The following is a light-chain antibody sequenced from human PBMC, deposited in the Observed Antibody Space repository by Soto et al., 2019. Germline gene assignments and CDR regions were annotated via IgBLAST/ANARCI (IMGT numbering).Light chain of an antibody. CDR1: QSVGNNY. V-gene: IGKV3-20*01. CDR2: DAS. J-gene: IGKJ4*01. Sequence: EIVLTQSPGTLSLSPGERATLSCRASQSVGNNYLVWYQQKPGQPPRFLMYDASTRATGIPDRFSGSGSGTDFSLTISRLEPEDFAAYYCPQYGSTPLTFGGGTKVEIK. CDR3: PQYGSTPLT.